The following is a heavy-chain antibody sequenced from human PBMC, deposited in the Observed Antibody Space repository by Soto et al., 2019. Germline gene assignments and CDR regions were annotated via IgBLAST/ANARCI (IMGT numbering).Heavy chain of an antibody. D-gene: IGHD1-26*01. CDR1: GYTFTSYG. CDR2: ISAYNGNT. Sequence: ASVKVSCKASGYTFTSYGISWVRQAPGQGLEWMGWISAYNGNTNYAQKLQGRVTMTTDTSTSTAYMELRSLRSDDTAGYYCARDGSTPPYYYYYRDVGGKGTTVTVS. V-gene: IGHV1-18*01. CDR3: ARDGSTPPYYYYYRDV. J-gene: IGHJ6*03.